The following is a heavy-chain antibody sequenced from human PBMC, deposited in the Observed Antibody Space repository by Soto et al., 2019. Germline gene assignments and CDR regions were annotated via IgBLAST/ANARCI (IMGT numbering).Heavy chain of an antibody. Sequence: SETLSLTCTVSGGSISSSSYYWGWIRQPPGKGLEWIGSIYYSGSTYYNPSLKSRVTISVDTSKNQFSLKLSSVTAADTAVYYCARLSIAARPYYWGQGTLVTVSS. J-gene: IGHJ4*02. V-gene: IGHV4-39*01. CDR2: IYYSGST. D-gene: IGHD6-6*01. CDR3: ARLSIAARPYY. CDR1: GGSISSSSYY.